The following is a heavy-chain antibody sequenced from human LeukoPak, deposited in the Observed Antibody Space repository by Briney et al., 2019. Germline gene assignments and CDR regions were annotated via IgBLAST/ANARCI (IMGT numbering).Heavy chain of an antibody. Sequence: GASVKVSCKASGYTFTSYAMHWVRQAPGQRLEWMGWINAGNGNTKYSQKFQGRVTITRDTSASTAYMELSSLRSEDTAVYYCARESLGYNYSSEWFDPWGQGTLVTVSS. CDR1: GYTFTSYA. V-gene: IGHV1-3*01. D-gene: IGHD5-24*01. J-gene: IGHJ5*02. CDR3: ARESLGYNYSSEWFDP. CDR2: INAGNGNT.